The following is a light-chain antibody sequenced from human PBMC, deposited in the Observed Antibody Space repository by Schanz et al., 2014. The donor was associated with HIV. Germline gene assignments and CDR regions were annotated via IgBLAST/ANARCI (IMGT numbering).Light chain of an antibody. CDR1: QSIGNS. CDR3: QHYNSYSYT. CDR2: AAS. J-gene: IGKJ2*01. V-gene: IGKV1-5*03. Sequence: DIQMTQSPSTLSASVGDRVTITCRASQSIGNSLAWFQQKPGRAPKLLIYAASTFEPGVPATFSGSGSGTEFTLTISSLQPDDFATYYCQHYNSYSYTFGPGTKLEIK.